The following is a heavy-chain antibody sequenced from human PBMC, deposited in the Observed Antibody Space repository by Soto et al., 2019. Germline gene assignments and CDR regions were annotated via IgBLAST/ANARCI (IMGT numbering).Heavy chain of an antibody. D-gene: IGHD3-3*01. CDR2: ISSSGSTI. CDR1: GFTFSSYE. V-gene: IGHV3-48*03. Sequence: HPGGSLRLSCAASGFTFSSYEMNWVRHAPGKGLELVSYISSSGSTIYYADSVKGRFTISRDNAKNSLYLQMNSLRAEDTAVYYCANMYYDYIYGMDVWGQGTTVTVSS. CDR3: ANMYYDYIYGMDV. J-gene: IGHJ6*02.